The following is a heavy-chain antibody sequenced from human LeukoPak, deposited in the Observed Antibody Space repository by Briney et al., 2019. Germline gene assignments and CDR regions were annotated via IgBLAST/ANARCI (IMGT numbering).Heavy chain of an antibody. J-gene: IGHJ4*02. Sequence: ASVKVSCKASGYTFTGYYIHWVRQAPGQGLEWMGWINPNSGGTNYAQKFQGRVTMTRDTSISTAYMELSRLRSDDTAVYYCAREWGLWGSRSYYKFRDFDYWGQGTLVTVSS. CDR1: GYTFTGYY. D-gene: IGHD3-10*01. CDR3: AREWGLWGSRSYYKFRDFDY. CDR2: INPNSGGT. V-gene: IGHV1-2*02.